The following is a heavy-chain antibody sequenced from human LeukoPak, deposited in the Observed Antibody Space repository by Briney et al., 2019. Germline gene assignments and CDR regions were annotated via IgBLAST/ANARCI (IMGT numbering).Heavy chain of an antibody. V-gene: IGHV3-11*04. CDR1: GFTFSDYY. J-gene: IGHJ4*02. Sequence: GGSLRLSCAASGFTFSDYYMSWIRQAPGKGLKWVSYISSSGSTIYYADSVKGRFTISRDNAKNSLYLQMNSLRAEDTAVYYCARSYDFWTTPYDYWGQGTLVTVSS. D-gene: IGHD3-3*01. CDR3: ARSYDFWTTPYDY. CDR2: ISSSGSTI.